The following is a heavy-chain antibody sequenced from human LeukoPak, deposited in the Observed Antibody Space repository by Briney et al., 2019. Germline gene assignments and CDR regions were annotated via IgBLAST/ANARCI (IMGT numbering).Heavy chain of an antibody. V-gene: IGHV3-73*01. CDR2: IRSKANSYAT. CDR3: ASIRPYSSSWYDGFYY. Sequence: PGGSLRLSCAASGFTFSGSAMHWVRQASGKGLEWVGRIRSKANSYATAYAASVKGRFTISRDDSKNTAYLQMNSLRAEDTAVYYCASIRPYSSSWYDGFYYWGQGTLVTVSS. J-gene: IGHJ4*02. D-gene: IGHD6-13*01. CDR1: GFTFSGSA.